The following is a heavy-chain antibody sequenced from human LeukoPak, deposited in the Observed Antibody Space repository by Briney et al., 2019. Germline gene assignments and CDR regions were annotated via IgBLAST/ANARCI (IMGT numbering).Heavy chain of an antibody. J-gene: IGHJ5*02. CDR2: IKEDGSER. V-gene: IGHV3-7*01. Sequence: GGSLRLSCAASGFSFSNYWMNWVRQAPGKGLEWVANIKEDGSERYYVDSVKGRFTISRDNAKNSLYLQMNSLRAEDTAVYYCARDSRPVAGNWFDPWGQGTLVTVSS. CDR1: GFSFSNYW. D-gene: IGHD6-19*01. CDR3: ARDSRPVAGNWFDP.